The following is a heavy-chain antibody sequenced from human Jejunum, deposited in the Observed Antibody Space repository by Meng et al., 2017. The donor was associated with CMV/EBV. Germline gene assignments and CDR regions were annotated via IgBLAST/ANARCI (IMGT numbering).Heavy chain of an antibody. J-gene: IGHJ5*02. V-gene: IGHV1-18*01. CDR2: IGAHNGNT. Sequence: YTLADYGINWVRRTPGQGLEWLGWIGAHNGNTEYAQKFQGRVTMTTDTSTSTAYMELRSLTSDDTAVYYCARDPHEFWSSYFFDPWGQGTRVTVSS. CDR3: ARDPHEFWSSYFFDP. D-gene: IGHD3-3*01. CDR1: YTLADYG.